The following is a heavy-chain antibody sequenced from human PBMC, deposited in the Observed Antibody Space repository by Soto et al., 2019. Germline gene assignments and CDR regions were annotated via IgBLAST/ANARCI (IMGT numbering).Heavy chain of an antibody. Sequence: KPSETLSLTCAVSGGSISSYNWWNWVRQPPGKGLEWIGEIYHSGNTNYNPSLKSRVTISVDKSKNQFSLKLSSVTAADTAVYYCARGSSYSNYYYYGMDVWGQGTTVTVSS. J-gene: IGHJ6*02. D-gene: IGHD4-4*01. CDR3: ARGSSYSNYYYYGMDV. V-gene: IGHV4-4*02. CDR1: GGSISSYNW. CDR2: IYHSGNT.